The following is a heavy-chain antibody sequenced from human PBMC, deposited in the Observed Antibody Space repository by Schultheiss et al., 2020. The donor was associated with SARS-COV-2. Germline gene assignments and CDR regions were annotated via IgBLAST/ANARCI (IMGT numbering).Heavy chain of an antibody. D-gene: IGHD3-10*01. CDR3: ARYYGSGRLDY. CDR2: IFYSGGT. Sequence: SETLSLTCTVSGGSISSSSYYWGWIRQPPGKGLEWIGSIFYSGGTYYNPSLKSRVTISVHTSENQFSLKLTSVTAADTAVYYCARYYGSGRLDYWGQGTLVTVSS. V-gene: IGHV4-39*01. J-gene: IGHJ4*02. CDR1: GGSISSSSYY.